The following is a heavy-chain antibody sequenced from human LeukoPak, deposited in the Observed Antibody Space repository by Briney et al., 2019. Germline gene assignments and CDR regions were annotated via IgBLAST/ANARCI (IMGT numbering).Heavy chain of an antibody. CDR3: ARDRGSSGWYEFDY. V-gene: IGHV3-7*01. Sequence: GGSLRLSCAAFGFTSSSYWMSWVHEAPRKGLEWVANIKQDGSEKYYVDSVKGRFTISRDNAKNSLYLQMNSLRAEDTAVYYCARDRGSSGWYEFDYWGQGTLVTVSS. CDR1: GFTSSSYW. J-gene: IGHJ4*02. CDR2: IKQDGSEK. D-gene: IGHD6-19*01.